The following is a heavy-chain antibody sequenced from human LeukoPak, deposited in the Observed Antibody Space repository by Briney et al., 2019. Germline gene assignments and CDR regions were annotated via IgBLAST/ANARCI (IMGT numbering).Heavy chain of an antibody. V-gene: IGHV3-66*01. Sequence: GGSLRLSCAASGFTVSSNYMSWVRQAPGKGLEWVSLIYTSGSTYYADSVKGRFTISRDNSKNTLYLQMNSLRAEDTAVYYCAKLPESGSYFRFDYWGQGTLVTVSS. J-gene: IGHJ4*02. CDR1: GFTVSSNY. D-gene: IGHD1-26*01. CDR3: AKLPESGSYFRFDY. CDR2: IYTSGST.